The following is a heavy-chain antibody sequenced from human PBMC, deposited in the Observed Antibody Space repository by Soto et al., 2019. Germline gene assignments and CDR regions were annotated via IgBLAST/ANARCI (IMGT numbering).Heavy chain of an antibody. J-gene: IGHJ6*01. D-gene: IGHD1-7*01. Sequence: PSGTLSLTCTVSGDSVSSGGDSWSWIRQHPGRALEWIGFISYNGNTFYNPSLQSRLTISVDTSKNQFSLKLTSVTAADTALYFCSRGELWG. CDR1: GDSVSSGGDS. CDR2: ISYNGNT. CDR3: SRGEL. V-gene: IGHV4-31*03.